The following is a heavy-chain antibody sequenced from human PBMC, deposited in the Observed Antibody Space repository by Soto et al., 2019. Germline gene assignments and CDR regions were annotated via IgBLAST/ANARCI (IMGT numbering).Heavy chain of an antibody. D-gene: IGHD4-17*01. CDR3: ARDRKQNGDYLPDYYYGMDV. CDR2: VYYSGTT. CDR1: GGSVSNKTYY. Sequence: SETLSLTCSVSGGSVSNKTYYWSWIRQPPGKRLEWIGYVYYSGTTNYNPSLKSRVTMSADTSKNQLSLRLSSVTAADTAVYYCARDRKQNGDYLPDYYYGMDVWGQGTTVTVSS. V-gene: IGHV4-61*01. J-gene: IGHJ6*02.